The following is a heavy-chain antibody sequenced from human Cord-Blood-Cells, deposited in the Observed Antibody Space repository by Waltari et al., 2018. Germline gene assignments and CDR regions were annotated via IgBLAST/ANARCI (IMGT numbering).Heavy chain of an antibody. CDR2: IYHSGST. D-gene: IGHD6-6*01. V-gene: IGHV4-38-2*02. CDR1: GYSISSGYY. Sequence: QVQLQESGPGLVKPSETLSLTCTVSGYSISSGYYWGWIRQPPGKGLEWIGSIYHSGSTYYNPSLKSRVTISVDTSKNQFSLKLSSVTAADTAVYYCVRGGPYRSSSFDYWGQGTLVTVSS. CDR3: VRGGPYRSSSFDY. J-gene: IGHJ4*02.